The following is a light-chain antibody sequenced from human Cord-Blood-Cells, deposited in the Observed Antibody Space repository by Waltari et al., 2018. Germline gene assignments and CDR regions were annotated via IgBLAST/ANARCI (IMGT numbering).Light chain of an antibody. CDR2: EVP. Sequence: IVMSQNPLPLSFIPRQPASIPSKSSPSLLLGAGKPYWYCNLQKPGQSPQLLIYEVPSRCSGVRYRCSGSGSDTDFTMNISRVEAEDVGVYYWMRGIHFTFGHGTKVDIK. J-gene: IGKJ3*01. CDR3: MRGIHFT. CDR1: PSLLLGAGKPY. V-gene: IGKV2-29*01.